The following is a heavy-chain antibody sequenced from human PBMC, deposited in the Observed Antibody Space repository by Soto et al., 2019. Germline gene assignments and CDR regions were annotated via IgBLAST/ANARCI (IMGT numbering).Heavy chain of an antibody. CDR1: GLTFSSYG. V-gene: IGHV3-30*18. J-gene: IGHJ4*02. Sequence: GGSLTCSCAASGLTFSSYGMHWVRQAPGKGGEWVGVFSYGGGNEYCADTGRGRFTISGDNSGITLSLQMNSLRAEDTAVYYCAKAYQVWFSSGSYYCDYCGQGTLVTVSS. CDR2: FSYGGGNE. CDR3: AKAYQVWFSSGSYYCDY. D-gene: IGHD6-19*01.